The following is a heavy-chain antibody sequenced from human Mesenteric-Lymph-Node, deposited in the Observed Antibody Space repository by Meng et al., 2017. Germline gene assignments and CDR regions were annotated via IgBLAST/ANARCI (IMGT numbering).Heavy chain of an antibody. CDR1: GFTFNQHI. CDR3: ARDRGSRLGVLNEAFDL. CDR2: MSSDGNSK. Sequence: GESLKISCVASGFTFNQHIIHWVRRAPGRGLEWVAVMSSDGNSKYYTGSVQGRFTISRDNSMNTLYLQMNSLRTDDTAVYYCARDRGSRLGVLNEAFDLWGQGTLVTVSS. V-gene: IGHV3-30*04. J-gene: IGHJ3*01. D-gene: IGHD3-10*01.